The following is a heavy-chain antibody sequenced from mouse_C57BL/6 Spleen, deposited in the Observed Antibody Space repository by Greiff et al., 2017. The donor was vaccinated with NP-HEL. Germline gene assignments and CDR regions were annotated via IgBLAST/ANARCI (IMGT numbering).Heavy chain of an antibody. CDR3: ARYGYDYAMDY. V-gene: IGHV1-81*01. Sequence: VQLVESGAELARPGASVKLSCKASGYTFTSYGISWVKQRTGQGLEWIGEIYPRSGNTYYNEKFKGKATLTADKSSSTAYMELRSLTSEDSAVYFCARYGYDYAMDYWGQGTSVTVSS. CDR2: IYPRSGNT. CDR1: GYTFTSYG. J-gene: IGHJ4*01. D-gene: IGHD2-2*01.